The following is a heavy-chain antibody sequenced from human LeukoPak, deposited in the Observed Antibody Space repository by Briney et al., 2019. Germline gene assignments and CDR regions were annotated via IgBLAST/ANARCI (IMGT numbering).Heavy chain of an antibody. J-gene: IGHJ4*02. CDR1: GFTFSSYS. CDR2: ISSSSSYI. V-gene: IGHV3-21*01. CDR3: ARAHNWKYGSFDF. Sequence: TGGSLRLSCAVYGFTFSSYSMNWVRQAPGKGLEWVSCISSSSSYIYYADSVKGRFTISRDNAKNSLYLQMNSLRAEDTAVYYCARAHNWKYGSFDFWGQGTLVTVSS. D-gene: IGHD1-7*01.